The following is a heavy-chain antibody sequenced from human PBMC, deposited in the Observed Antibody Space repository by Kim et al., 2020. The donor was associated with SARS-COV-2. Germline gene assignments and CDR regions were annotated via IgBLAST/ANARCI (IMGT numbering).Heavy chain of an antibody. D-gene: IGHD6-13*01. Sequence: SETLSLTCTVSGGSISSSSYYWGWIRQPPGKGLEWIGSIYYSGSTYYNPSLKSRVTISVDTSKNQFSLKLSSVTAADTAVYYCASHDAAAEVAIDYWGQGTLVTVSS. CDR1: GGSISSSSYY. V-gene: IGHV4-39*01. J-gene: IGHJ4*02. CDR2: IYYSGST. CDR3: ASHDAAAEVAIDY.